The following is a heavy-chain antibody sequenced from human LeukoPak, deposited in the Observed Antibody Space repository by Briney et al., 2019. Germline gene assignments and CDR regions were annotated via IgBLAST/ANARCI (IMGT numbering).Heavy chain of an antibody. J-gene: IGHJ4*02. CDR1: GFTSSNYA. D-gene: IGHD2-2*01. CDR3: AKDRVCSSTSCYGNFDY. Sequence: GGSLRLSCAASGFTSSNYAMSWVRQAPGKGLEWVSTISGSGGTTSYADSVKGRFTISRDNSKNTLYLQMNSLRAEDTAVYYCAKDRVCSSTSCYGNFDYWGQGTLVTVSS. CDR2: ISGSGGTT. V-gene: IGHV3-23*01.